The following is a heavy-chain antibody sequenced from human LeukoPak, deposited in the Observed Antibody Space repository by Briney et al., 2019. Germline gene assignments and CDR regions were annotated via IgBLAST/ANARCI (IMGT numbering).Heavy chain of an antibody. CDR1: GFAFSSCW. J-gene: IGHJ4*02. CDR2: INSDGTYT. Sequence: PGGSLRLSCAASGFAFSSCWMLWVRHAPGKGLVWVSRINSDGTYTNYADSVKGRFTISRDNAKNTLYLQMNSLRAEDTAVYYCARDLSHTFDYWGQGTLVTVSS. CDR3: ARDLSHTFDY. V-gene: IGHV3-74*01.